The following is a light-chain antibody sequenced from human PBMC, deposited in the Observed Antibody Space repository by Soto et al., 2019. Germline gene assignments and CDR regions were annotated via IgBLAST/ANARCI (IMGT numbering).Light chain of an antibody. CDR3: QPYTRSLSGYG. V-gene: IGLV1-40*01. J-gene: IGLJ1*01. CDR2: ANN. CDR1: SSNIGAHYD. Sequence: QYVMTEQPSGSGATGQKVTISCTGSSSNIGAHYDVHWYQQLPGTAHKLLIFANNNRPSGVPDRFSGSKSGTSASLAITGLQAEDEADYYCQPYTRSLSGYGFGHGSKVT.